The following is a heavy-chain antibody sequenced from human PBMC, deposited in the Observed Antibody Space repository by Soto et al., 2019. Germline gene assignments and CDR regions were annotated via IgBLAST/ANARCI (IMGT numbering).Heavy chain of an antibody. CDR2: IWYDGINK. CDR3: AKVFEEADPDHFDY. V-gene: IGHV3-33*03. D-gene: IGHD6-19*01. J-gene: IGHJ4*02. Sequence: QVQLVESGGGVVQPGRSLRLSCSASGFTFNAYGMHWVRQAPGKGLEWLALIWYDGINKFYGASVKGRFTNSRDNSKNTQYLQLNSLRADDTAVYYWAKVFEEADPDHFDYWGQGTLVTVSS. CDR1: GFTFNAYG.